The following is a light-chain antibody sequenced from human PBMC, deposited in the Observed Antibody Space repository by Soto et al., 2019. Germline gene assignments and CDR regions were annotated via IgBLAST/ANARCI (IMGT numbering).Light chain of an antibody. CDR1: SSDVGDYDY. J-gene: IGLJ2*01. V-gene: IGLV2-14*01. CDR2: DVT. CDR3: SSYTSTNTLVL. Sequence: QSALAQPASVSGSPGQSITISCTGTSSDVGDYDYVSWYQQYPGKAPKLLIYDVTSRPSGVSNRFSGSKSGNTASLTISGLQAEDEADYFCSSYTSTNTLVLFGGGTKVIVL.